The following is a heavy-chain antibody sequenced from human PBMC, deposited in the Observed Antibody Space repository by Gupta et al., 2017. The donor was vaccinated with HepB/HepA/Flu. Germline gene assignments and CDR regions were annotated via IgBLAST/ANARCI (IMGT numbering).Heavy chain of an antibody. CDR2: ISGSGGRT. J-gene: IGHJ6*02. V-gene: IGHV3-23*01. CDR3: ANGKISNYYYYYGMDV. D-gene: IGHD4-11*01. Sequence: VRQAPGKGLEWASAISGSGGRTYYADSLKGRFTTSRDNSKNTLYLQMNSLRAEDTAIYYCANGKISNYYYYYGMDVWGQGTTVTDSS.